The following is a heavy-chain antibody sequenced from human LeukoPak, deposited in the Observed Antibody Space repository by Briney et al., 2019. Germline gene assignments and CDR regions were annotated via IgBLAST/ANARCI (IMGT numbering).Heavy chain of an antibody. CDR3: TKDRRQWVVPYFDS. D-gene: IGHD6-19*01. Sequence: GGSLRLSCAASGFTFSTYAMSWVRHTQGKGLGWVSGISSGGNTQYTDSVKGRFTVSRDNSKNTLHLQMDGLRAEDTAIYYCTKDRRQWVVPYFDSWGQGTVVTVSS. V-gene: IGHV3-23*01. CDR1: GFTFSTYA. J-gene: IGHJ4*02. CDR2: ISSGGNT.